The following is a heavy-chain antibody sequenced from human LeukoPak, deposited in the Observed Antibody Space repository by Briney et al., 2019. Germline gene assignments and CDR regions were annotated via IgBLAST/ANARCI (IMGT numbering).Heavy chain of an antibody. CDR1: GGSISSYY. J-gene: IGHJ6*03. CDR2: IYYSGST. D-gene: IGHD4-11*01. CDR3: ARVGGYSNYDQYCYYYYMDV. Sequence: PSETLSLTCTVSGGSISSYYWSWIRQPPGKGLEWIGYIYYSGSTNYNPSLKSRVTISVDTSKNQFSLKLSSVTAADTAVYYCARVGGYSNYDQYCYYYYMDVWGKGTTVTVSS. V-gene: IGHV4-59*01.